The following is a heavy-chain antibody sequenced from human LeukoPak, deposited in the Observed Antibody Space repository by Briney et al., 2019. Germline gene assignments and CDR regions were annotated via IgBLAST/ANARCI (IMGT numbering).Heavy chain of an antibody. J-gene: IGHJ6*03. CDR3: ARDQDVLRFLEWVKLMDV. V-gene: IGHV3-74*01. CDR2: INSDGRST. Sequence: PGGSLRLSCAASGFTFNKSTMNWVREGPGKGLWWGSRINSDGRSTSYADSVKGRFTISRDNAKNTLYLQMNSLRAEDTAVYYCARDQDVLRFLEWVKLMDVWGKGTTVTVSS. CDR1: GFTFNKST. D-gene: IGHD3-3*01.